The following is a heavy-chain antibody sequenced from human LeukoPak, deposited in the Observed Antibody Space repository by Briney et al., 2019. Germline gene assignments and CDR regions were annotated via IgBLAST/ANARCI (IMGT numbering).Heavy chain of an antibody. CDR1: GFTFSSYA. D-gene: IGHD2-2*02. CDR2: ISGSGGST. J-gene: IGHJ4*02. V-gene: IGHV3-23*01. Sequence: GGSLRLSCAASGFTFSSYAMSWVRQAPGKGLEWVSAISGSGGSTYYADYVKGRFTISRDNSKNTLYLQMNSLRAEDTAVYYCAKMGRKSTSCYKVCYFDYWGQGTLVTVSS. CDR3: AKMGRKSTSCYKVCYFDY.